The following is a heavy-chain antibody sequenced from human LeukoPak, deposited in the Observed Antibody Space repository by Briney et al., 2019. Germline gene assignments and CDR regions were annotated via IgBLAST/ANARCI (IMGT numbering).Heavy chain of an antibody. D-gene: IGHD3-10*01. CDR2: ISSSSSYI. Sequence: GGSLRLSCAASGFTFSSYSMNWVRQAPGKGLEWVSSISSSSSYIYYADSVKGRFTISRDNAKNSLYLQMNGLRAEDTAVYYCARIPFTMVRGVTAYYYYGMDVWGKGTTVTVSS. J-gene: IGHJ6*04. V-gene: IGHV3-21*01. CDR3: ARIPFTMVRGVTAYYYYGMDV. CDR1: GFTFSSYS.